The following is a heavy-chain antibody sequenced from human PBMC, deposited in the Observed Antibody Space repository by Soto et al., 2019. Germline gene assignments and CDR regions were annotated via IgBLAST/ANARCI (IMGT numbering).Heavy chain of an antibody. CDR3: VKGFSGYDGGYYYYSGMDV. D-gene: IGHD5-12*01. J-gene: IGHJ6*02. Sequence: GGSLRLSCSASGFTFSSYAMHWVRQAPGKXLEYVSAISSNGGSTYYADSVTGRFTISRDNSKNTLYLQMSSLRAEDTAVYYCVKGFSGYDGGYYYYSGMDVWGQGTTVTVSS. V-gene: IGHV3-64D*06. CDR2: ISSNGGST. CDR1: GFTFSSYA.